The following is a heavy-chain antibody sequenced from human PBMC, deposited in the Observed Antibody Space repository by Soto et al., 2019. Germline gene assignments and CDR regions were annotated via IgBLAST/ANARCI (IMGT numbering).Heavy chain of an antibody. CDR3: ASLAVAGGQYYYYYGMDV. D-gene: IGHD6-19*01. CDR2: IYYSGST. V-gene: IGHV4-31*01. Sequence: QVQLQESGPGLVKPSQTLSLTCTVSGGSISSGGYYWSWIRQHPGKGLEWIGYIYYSGSTYYNPSLKSQVTIAVGTSKNQCYLKLSSVTAADTAVYYCASLAVAGGQYYYYYGMDVLGQGTTVTVSS. J-gene: IGHJ6*02. CDR1: GGSISSGGYY.